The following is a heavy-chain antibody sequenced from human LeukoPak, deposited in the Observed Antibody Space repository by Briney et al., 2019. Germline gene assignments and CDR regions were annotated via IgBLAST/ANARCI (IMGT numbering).Heavy chain of an antibody. Sequence: GGSLRLSCAASGFMFSSYWMSWVRQAPGKGLEWVANIKKDGSKKYYADSVKGRFTISRDNSKNTLYLQMNSLRAEDTAVYYCAKGAKRLGYCSGTCYSNYDYYYMDVWGKGTTVTISS. D-gene: IGHD2-2*01. CDR2: IKKDGSKK. J-gene: IGHJ6*03. V-gene: IGHV3-7*01. CDR1: GFMFSSYW. CDR3: AKGAKRLGYCSGTCYSNYDYYYMDV.